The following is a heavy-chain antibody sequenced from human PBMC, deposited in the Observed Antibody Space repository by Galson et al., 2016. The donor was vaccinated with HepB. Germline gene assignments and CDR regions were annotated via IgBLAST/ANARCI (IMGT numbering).Heavy chain of an antibody. CDR3: AKQFVDV. V-gene: IGHV3-23*01. J-gene: IGHJ6*02. Sequence: SLRLSCAASGFTLRSFAMNCVRQAPGKGLEWVSSISEYGDTTDYADSVKGRFAISRDNPKNTLYLQMDSLRVEDTAVYYCAKQFVDVWGQGTTVTVSS. D-gene: IGHD3-16*01. CDR1: GFTLRSFA. CDR2: ISEYGDTT.